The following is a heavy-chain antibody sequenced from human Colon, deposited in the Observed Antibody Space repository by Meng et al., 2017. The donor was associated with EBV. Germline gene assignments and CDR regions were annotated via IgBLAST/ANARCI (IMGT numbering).Heavy chain of an antibody. CDR1: GFTVGNNY. J-gene: IGHJ4*02. Sequence: VGLVVSGGDLIHPGGSLRLSCAASGFTVGNNYMTWVRQAPGKGLEWVSIIYSGGSTYYADSVQGRFTVSRDNSQNTLYLQMNSLRGEDTAVYYCAVGLSCTGRSCYHFDCWGQGTLVTASS. V-gene: IGHV3-53*01. CDR3: AVGLSCTGRSCYHFDC. D-gene: IGHD2-15*01. CDR2: IYSGGST.